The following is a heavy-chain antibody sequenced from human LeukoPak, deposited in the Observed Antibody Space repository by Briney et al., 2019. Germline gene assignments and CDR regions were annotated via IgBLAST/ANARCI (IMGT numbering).Heavy chain of an antibody. D-gene: IGHD3-10*01. CDR1: GGSISSYY. CDR2: IYYSGST. V-gene: IGHV4-59*08. CDR3: ARGSGFGYWYFDL. Sequence: KTSETLSLTCTVSGGSISSYYWSWIRQPPGKGLEWIGYIYYSGSTNYNPSLKSRVTISVDTSKNQFSLKLSSVTAADTAVYYCARGSGFGYWYFDLWGRGTLVTVSS. J-gene: IGHJ2*01.